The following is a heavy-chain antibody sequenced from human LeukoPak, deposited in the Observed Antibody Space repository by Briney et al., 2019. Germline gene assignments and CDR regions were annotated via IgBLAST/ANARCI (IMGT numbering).Heavy chain of an antibody. CDR3: ARRTRAAHDAFDI. CDR1: GFSLRTSGMC. D-gene: IGHD6-6*01. CDR2: IDWDDDK. Sequence: SGPALVNPTQPLTLTFTFSGFSLRTSGMCGSWIRQPQGKALEWLARIDWDDDKYYSTSLKTRLTTSKDTSKNQVVLTMTNMDPVDTATYYCARRTRAAHDAFDIWGQGTMVTVSS. J-gene: IGHJ3*02. V-gene: IGHV2-70*11.